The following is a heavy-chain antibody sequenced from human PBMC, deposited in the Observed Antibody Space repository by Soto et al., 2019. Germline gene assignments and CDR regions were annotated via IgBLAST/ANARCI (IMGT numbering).Heavy chain of an antibody. D-gene: IGHD2-2*01. CDR1: GDSISSGGYY. V-gene: IGHV4-31*03. Sequence: QVQLQESGPGLVKPSQTLSLTCTVSGDSISSGGYYWSWIRKSPGKGLEWIGYIFYSGYSYYNPSLNIRLFKSEDTSKNHSPQRLSSVTAANTAVYYCARLNTIVVVPTAMGWFYPWGQGDLDTVSS. CDR3: ARLNTIVVVPTAMGWFYP. CDR2: IFYSGYS. J-gene: IGHJ5*02.